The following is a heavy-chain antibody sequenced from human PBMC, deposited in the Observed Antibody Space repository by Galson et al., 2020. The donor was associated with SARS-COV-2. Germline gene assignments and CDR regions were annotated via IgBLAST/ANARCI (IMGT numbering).Heavy chain of an antibody. CDR1: GFTFSDYY. CDR3: ASYDFWSGYYFDY. Sequence: NSGGTLSLSCAASGFTFSDYYMSWIRQAPGKGLEWVSYISSSGSTIYYADSVKGRFTISRDNAKNSLYLQMNSLRAEDTAVYYCASYDFWSGYYFDYWGQGTLVTVSS. J-gene: IGHJ4*02. CDR2: ISSSGSTI. V-gene: IGHV3-11*01. D-gene: IGHD3-3*01.